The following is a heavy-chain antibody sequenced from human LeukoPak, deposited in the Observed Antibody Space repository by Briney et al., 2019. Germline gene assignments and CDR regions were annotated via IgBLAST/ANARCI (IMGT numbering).Heavy chain of an antibody. CDR3: TTEYSSSFYY. Sequence: PGGSLRLSCAASGFPFSGYTMNWVRQAPGKELEWVGRIKSKTDGGTTDYAAPVKGRFTISRDDTKNTLYLQMNSLKTEDTAVYYCTTEYSSSFYYWGQGTLVTVSS. D-gene: IGHD6-13*01. CDR2: IKSKTDGGTT. J-gene: IGHJ4*02. CDR1: GFPFSGYT. V-gene: IGHV3-15*01.